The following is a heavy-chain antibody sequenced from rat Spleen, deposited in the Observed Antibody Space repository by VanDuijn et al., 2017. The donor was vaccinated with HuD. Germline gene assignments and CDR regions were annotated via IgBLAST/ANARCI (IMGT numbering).Heavy chain of an antibody. Sequence: EVQLVESDGGLVQPGRSLKLSCAASGFTFSDYYMAWVRQAPTKGLEWVATISYDGSSTYYRDSVKGRFTISRDNAKSTLYLQMDSLRSEDTATYYCARHDNNYVMDAWGQGVMVTVSS. CDR3: ARHDNNYVMDA. D-gene: IGHD1-10*01. V-gene: IGHV5-29*01. J-gene: IGHJ2*01. CDR1: GFTFSDYY. CDR2: ISYDGSST.